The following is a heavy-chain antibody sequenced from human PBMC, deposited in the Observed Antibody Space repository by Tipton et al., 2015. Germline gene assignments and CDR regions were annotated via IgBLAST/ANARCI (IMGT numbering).Heavy chain of an antibody. CDR3: ARAVEGSCSGGSCYVY. Sequence: QVQLVQSGAEVKKPGASVKVSCKASGYTFTSYGISWVRQAPGQGLEWMGWISTYIGNTDYAQKLQGRVTMTTDTSTSTAYMELRSLRSDDTAVYYCARAVEGSCSGGSCYVYWGQGTLVTVSS. V-gene: IGHV1-18*01. J-gene: IGHJ4*02. D-gene: IGHD2-15*01. CDR2: ISTYIGNT. CDR1: GYTFTSYG.